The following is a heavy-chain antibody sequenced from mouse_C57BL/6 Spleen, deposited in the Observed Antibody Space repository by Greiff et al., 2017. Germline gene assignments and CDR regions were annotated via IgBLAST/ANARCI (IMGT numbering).Heavy chain of an antibody. CDR2: IHPSDSDT. D-gene: IGHD2-5*01. J-gene: IGHJ3*01. Sequence: VQLQQPGAELVKPGASVKVSCKASGYTFTSYWMHWVKQRPGQGLEWIGRIHPSDSDTNYKQKFKGKATLTVDKSSSTAFMQLSSLTSEDSAFYYCGIPYSKGGFAYWGQGTLVTVSA. CDR3: GIPYSKGGFAY. V-gene: IGHV1-74*01. CDR1: GYTFTSYW.